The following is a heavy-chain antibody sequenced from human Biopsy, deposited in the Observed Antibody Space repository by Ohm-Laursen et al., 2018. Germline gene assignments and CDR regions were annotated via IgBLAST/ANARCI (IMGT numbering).Heavy chain of an antibody. D-gene: IGHD6-19*01. CDR2: INPSGSTT. Sequence: ASVKASCKASLYSFTSYYLHWVRQAPGQGLEWMGMINPSGSTTSYPQIFQGRVTMTRDTSKSTVYMELSILRSADTAVYFCARNTGWYGDLYYFDYWGQGTLVTVSS. CDR1: LYSFTSYY. CDR3: ARNTGWYGDLYYFDY. V-gene: IGHV1-46*01. J-gene: IGHJ4*02.